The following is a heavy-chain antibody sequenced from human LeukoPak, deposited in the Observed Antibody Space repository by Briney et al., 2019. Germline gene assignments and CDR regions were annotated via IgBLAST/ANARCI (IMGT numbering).Heavy chain of an antibody. V-gene: IGHV3-30*18. J-gene: IGHJ4*02. CDR2: ISYDGRNK. Sequence: PGMSLRLSCAASGFPFSNHGMHWVRQAPGKGLEWVAVISYDGRNKYYADSVKGRFTISRDNSQNTLYLQMNSLRAEDTAVYYCVKDGDDSGWNYFDYWGQGTLVTVSS. CDR3: VKDGDDSGWNYFDY. D-gene: IGHD6-19*01. CDR1: GFPFSNHG.